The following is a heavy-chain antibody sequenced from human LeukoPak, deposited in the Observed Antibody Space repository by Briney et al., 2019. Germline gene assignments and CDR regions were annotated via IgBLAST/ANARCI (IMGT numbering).Heavy chain of an antibody. CDR1: GYSFTNYW. J-gene: IGHJ4*02. V-gene: IGHV5-51*01. CDR2: IHPGDSGT. D-gene: IGHD5-18*01. Sequence: GESLKISCKGSGYSFTNYWIGWVRQMPGKGLEWMGIIHPGDSGTRYSPSFQGQVTMSVDESITTAYLQWSSLRASDSAIYYCAREGTYRYGSSDYWGQGTLVTVSS. CDR3: AREGTYRYGSSDY.